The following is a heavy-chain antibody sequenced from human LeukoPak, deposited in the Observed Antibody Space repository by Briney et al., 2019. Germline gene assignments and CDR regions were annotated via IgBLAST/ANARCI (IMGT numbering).Heavy chain of an antibody. D-gene: IGHD2-15*01. CDR1: GGSISSYY. CDR2: IYYSGST. J-gene: IGHJ4*02. Sequence: PSETLSLTCTVSGGSISSYYWSWIRQPPGKGLEWIGYIYYSGSTNYNASLTNRVTITVDTSKNQFSLKLSSVTAADTAVYYCAREVGYCSGGSCYSYFDYWGQGTLVTVSS. V-gene: IGHV4-59*01. CDR3: AREVGYCSGGSCYSYFDY.